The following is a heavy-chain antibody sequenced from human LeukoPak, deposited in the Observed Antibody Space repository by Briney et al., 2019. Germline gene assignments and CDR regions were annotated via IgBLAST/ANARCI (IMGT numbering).Heavy chain of an antibody. CDR1: DASVSSYF. J-gene: IGHJ4*02. Sequence: SETLSLTCTVSDASVSSYFWNWIRQPAGKGLEWIGRIYNGGSTNYNPSLESRVTISLDRSKNQFSLKLTSVTAADTAVYYCAKSISSDFEYWGQGILVTVSA. D-gene: IGHD3-10*02. CDR2: IYNGGST. CDR3: AKSISSDFEY. V-gene: IGHV4-4*07.